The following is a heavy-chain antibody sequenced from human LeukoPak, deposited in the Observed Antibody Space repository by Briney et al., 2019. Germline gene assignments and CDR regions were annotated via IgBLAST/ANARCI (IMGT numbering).Heavy chain of an antibody. CDR1: GFTLSSYW. J-gene: IGHJ3*02. CDR2: IRQDGSEK. Sequence: GGSLRLSCAAPGFTLSSYWMSWVRQAPGKGLEWVASIRQDGSEKHYVDSVEGRFTISRDNAKNSLHLQMNSLRAEDTAVYYCAKGSSRPPNAFDIWGQGTLVTVSS. V-gene: IGHV3-7*01. D-gene: IGHD6-6*01. CDR3: AKGSSRPPNAFDI.